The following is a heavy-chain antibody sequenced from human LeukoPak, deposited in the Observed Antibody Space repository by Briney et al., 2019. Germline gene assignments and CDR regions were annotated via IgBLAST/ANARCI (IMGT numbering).Heavy chain of an antibody. CDR2: ITAIYETT. CDR3: ARGLHSSYYGYGMDF. D-gene: IGHD4-11*01. V-gene: IGHV1-69*13. Sequence: ASVKVSCKVSGGPFSGHGISWVRQAPGEGLEWMGGITAIYETTNYAERFKGRVTMTADESTSTFYMELSSLRSEDTAVYYCARGLHSSYYGYGMDFWGQGTTVTVSS. J-gene: IGHJ6*02. CDR1: GGPFSGHG.